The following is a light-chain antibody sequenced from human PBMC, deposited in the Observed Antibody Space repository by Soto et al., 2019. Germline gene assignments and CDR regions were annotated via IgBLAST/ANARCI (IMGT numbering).Light chain of an antibody. V-gene: IGKV4-1*01. CDR2: WAS. CDR1: QSVLYSSNNKNY. Sequence: DIVMTQSPDSLAVSLGERATINCKSSQSVLYSSNNKNYLAWYQKKPGQPPKLLIYWASTRESGVPDRFSGSGSGTDFTLTISSLQAEDVAVYYCQQYYDPPRTFGQGTKVEIK. CDR3: QQYYDPPRT. J-gene: IGKJ1*01.